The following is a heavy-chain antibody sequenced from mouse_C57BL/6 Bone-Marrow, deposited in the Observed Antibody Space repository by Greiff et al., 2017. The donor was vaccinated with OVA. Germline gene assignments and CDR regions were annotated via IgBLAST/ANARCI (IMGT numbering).Heavy chain of an antibody. J-gene: IGHJ1*03. CDR2: IWTGGGT. CDR3: AGHYYYGSSYWYFDV. Sequence: VKLMESGPGLVAPSQSLSITCTVSGFSLTSYAISWVRQPPGKGLEWLGVIWTGGGTNYNSALKSRLSISKDNSKSQVFLKMNSLQTDDTARYYCAGHYYYGSSYWYFDVWGTGTTVTVSS. D-gene: IGHD1-1*01. CDR1: GFSLTSYA. V-gene: IGHV2-9-1*01.